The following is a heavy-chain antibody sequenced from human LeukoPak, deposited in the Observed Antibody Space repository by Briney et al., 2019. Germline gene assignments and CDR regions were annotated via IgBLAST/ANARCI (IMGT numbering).Heavy chain of an antibody. J-gene: IGHJ3*02. Sequence: PGASVKVSCKASGYTFTSYYMHWVRQAPGQGLEWMGIINPSGGSTSYAQKFQGRVTMTRDTSTSTVYMELSSLRSEDTAVYYCVTHCSSTSCPFDAFDIWGQGTMVTVSS. D-gene: IGHD2-2*01. V-gene: IGHV1-46*01. CDR2: INPSGGST. CDR1: GYTFTSYY. CDR3: VTHCSSTSCPFDAFDI.